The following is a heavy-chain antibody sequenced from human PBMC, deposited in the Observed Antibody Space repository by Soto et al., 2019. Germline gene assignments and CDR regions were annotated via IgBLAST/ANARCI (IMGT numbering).Heavy chain of an antibody. CDR1: GGSISSTFYY. V-gene: IGHV4-39*07. CDR2: IYYSGST. J-gene: IGHJ6*02. Sequence: SETLSLTCTVSGGSISSTFYYWVWIRQPPGKGLEWIGSIYYSGSTSYNPSHNPSLKSRLTMSVDTSKNQFSLKLTSVTAADTAVYYCARDSRTPSGGMDVWGQGTTVTVSS. CDR3: ARDSRTPSGGMDV.